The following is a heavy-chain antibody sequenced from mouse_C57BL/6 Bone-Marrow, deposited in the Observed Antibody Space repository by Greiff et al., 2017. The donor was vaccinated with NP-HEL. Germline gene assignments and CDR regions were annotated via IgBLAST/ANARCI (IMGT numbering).Heavy chain of an antibody. J-gene: IGHJ3*01. CDR1: GFSLTSYG. D-gene: IGHD2-1*01. V-gene: IGHV2-6*01. CDR2: IWGVGST. CDR3: AGGYGNYGFAY. Sequence: VMLVESGPGLVAPSQSLSITCTVSGFSLTSYGVDWVRQSPGKGLEWLGVIWGVGSTNYNSALKSRLSISKYNSKSQVFLKMNSLQTDDTAMYYCAGGYGNYGFAYWGQGTLVTVSA.